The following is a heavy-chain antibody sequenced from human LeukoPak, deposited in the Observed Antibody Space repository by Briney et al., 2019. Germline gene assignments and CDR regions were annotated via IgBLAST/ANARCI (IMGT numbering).Heavy chain of an antibody. V-gene: IGHV5-51*01. D-gene: IGHD3-16*02. Sequence: GESLKISCKGSGYSFTSYWIGWVRQMPGKGLEWMGIIYPDDSDTRYSPSFQGQVTISADKSISTAYLQWSTLRASDTAMYYCARSRDYVWGSYRYTGDAFDIWGQGTMVTVSS. CDR2: IYPDDSDT. CDR1: GYSFTSYW. J-gene: IGHJ3*02. CDR3: ARSRDYVWGSYRYTGDAFDI.